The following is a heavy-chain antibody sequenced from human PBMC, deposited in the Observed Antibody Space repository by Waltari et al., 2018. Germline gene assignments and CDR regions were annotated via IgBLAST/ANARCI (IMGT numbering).Heavy chain of an antibody. CDR1: GYSISSGYY. Sequence: QVQLQESGPGLVKPSETLSLTCAVSGYSISSGYYWGWIRQPPGKGLEWIGSIYHSESTYYTPSLKSRVTISVDTSKNQFSLKLSSVTAADTAVYYCASLIAARDYYGMDVWGQGTTVTVSS. CDR3: ASLIAARDYYGMDV. CDR2: IYHSEST. J-gene: IGHJ6*02. V-gene: IGHV4-38-2*01. D-gene: IGHD6-6*01.